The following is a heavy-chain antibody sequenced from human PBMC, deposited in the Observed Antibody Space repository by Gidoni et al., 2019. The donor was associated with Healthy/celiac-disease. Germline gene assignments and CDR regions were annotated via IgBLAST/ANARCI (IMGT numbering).Heavy chain of an antibody. Sequence: QVQLVQSGAEVKKPGASVKVSCKASGYTFTGYYMHWVRQAPGQGLEWMGWINPNSGGTNYAQKFQGRVTMTRDTSISTAYMELSRLRSDDTAVYYCARATIVVVPAAWLGAKDYWGQGTLVTVSS. CDR2: INPNSGGT. V-gene: IGHV1-2*02. D-gene: IGHD2-2*01. J-gene: IGHJ4*02. CDR3: ARATIVVVPAAWLGAKDY. CDR1: GYTFTGYY.